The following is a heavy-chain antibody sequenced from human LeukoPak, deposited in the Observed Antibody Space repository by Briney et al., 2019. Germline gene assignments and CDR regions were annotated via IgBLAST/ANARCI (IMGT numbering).Heavy chain of an antibody. J-gene: IGHJ4*02. Sequence: SETLSLTCTVSGDSIRTYYWSWIRHPPGKGLEWIGYIYYSGSTNYNPSLKSRVSISVDTSKNQFSLKLSSVTAADTAGYYCARSALGGDFDYWGQGALVTVSS. CDR1: GDSIRTYY. CDR3: ARSALGGDFDY. CDR2: IYYSGST. V-gene: IGHV4-59*01. D-gene: IGHD2-15*01.